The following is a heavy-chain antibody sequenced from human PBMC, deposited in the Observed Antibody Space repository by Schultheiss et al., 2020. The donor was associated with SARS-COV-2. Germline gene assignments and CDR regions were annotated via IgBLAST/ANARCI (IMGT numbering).Heavy chain of an antibody. J-gene: IGHJ3*02. Sequence: GESLKISCAASGFTFSSYAMHWVRQAPGKGLEWVATISPDGNERSYADSGRGRFTISRDNAEKSLYLQMNSLRVEDTAVYFCARNLAYNAFDIWGQGTMVTVSS. D-gene: IGHD1-14*01. CDR1: GFTFSSYA. V-gene: IGHV3-7*01. CDR2: ISPDGNER. CDR3: ARNLAYNAFDI.